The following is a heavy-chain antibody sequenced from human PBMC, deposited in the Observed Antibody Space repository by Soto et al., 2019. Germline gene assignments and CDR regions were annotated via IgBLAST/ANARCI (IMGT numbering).Heavy chain of an antibody. CDR2: IWYDGSKK. D-gene: IGHD6-19*01. J-gene: IGHJ3*02. V-gene: IGHV3-33*01. CDR3: ARQYTSGPQWGSACDI. Sequence: QVQLVESGGGVVQPGRSLRLSCAASGFTFSSYGMHWVRQAPGKGLEWVAVIWYDGSKKYYVDSVKGRFTITRDNSKNTLYLQMDSLRAEDTAVYYSARQYTSGPQWGSACDIWGQGTIVTVSS. CDR1: GFTFSSYG.